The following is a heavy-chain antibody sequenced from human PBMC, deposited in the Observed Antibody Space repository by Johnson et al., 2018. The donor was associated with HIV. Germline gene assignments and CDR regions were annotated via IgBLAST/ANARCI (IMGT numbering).Heavy chain of an antibody. Sequence: VQLVESGGGLIQPGGSLRLSCAASGFTVSSNYMSWVRQAPGKGLEWVSVIYSGGSTYYADSVKGRFTISRDKSKNTLYLQMNSLRAEDTAVYYCASGEVDGDYDAFDIWGQGTMVTVSS. CDR3: ASGEVDGDYDAFDI. J-gene: IGHJ3*02. D-gene: IGHD4-17*01. CDR2: IYSGGST. CDR1: GFTVSSNY. V-gene: IGHV3-53*01.